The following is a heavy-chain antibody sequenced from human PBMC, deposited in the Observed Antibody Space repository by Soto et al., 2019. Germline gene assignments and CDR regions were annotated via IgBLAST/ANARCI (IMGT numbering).Heavy chain of an antibody. D-gene: IGHD1-26*01. CDR1: GGTFSSYA. CDR2: IIPILGTA. J-gene: IGHJ6*02. Sequence: GASVKVSCKASGGTFSSYAISWVRQAPGQGLEWMGGIIPILGTANYAQKFQGRVTITADESTSTAYMELSSLRSEDTAVYYCARYSGSYRAPYYYYGMDVWGQGTTVTVSS. V-gene: IGHV1-69*13. CDR3: ARYSGSYRAPYYYYGMDV.